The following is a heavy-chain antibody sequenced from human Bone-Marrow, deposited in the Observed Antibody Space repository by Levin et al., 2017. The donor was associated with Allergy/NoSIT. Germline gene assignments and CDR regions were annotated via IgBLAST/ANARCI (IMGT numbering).Heavy chain of an antibody. D-gene: IGHD4-23*01. V-gene: IGHV4-30-2*01. J-gene: IGHJ2*01. Sequence: SETLSLTCAVSGGSISNAGYSWSWIRQPPGKGLEWIGYIYHTGSTYYNPSLKSRVTISVDRSKNHFSLRLSSVTAADASVYYCARVEFGGNSGYCGLWGRGILVTVSS. CDR2: IYHTGST. CDR1: GGSISNAGYS. CDR3: ARVEFGGNSGYCGL.